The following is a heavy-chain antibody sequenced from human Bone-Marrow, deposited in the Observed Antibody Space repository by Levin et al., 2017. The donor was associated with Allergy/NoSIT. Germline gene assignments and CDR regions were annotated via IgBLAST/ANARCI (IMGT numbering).Heavy chain of an antibody. CDR2: VNSNSGGT. V-gene: IGHV1-2*02. Sequence: ASVKVSCRTSGYTFTDYYVHWVRQAPGQGLEWLGWVNSNSGGTDYAQKFQGRITITRDTSVATAYLELRSLTCDDTAMYYCATISYGPSESDYWGQGALVTVSS. CDR1: GYTFTDYY. J-gene: IGHJ4*01. CDR3: ATISYGPSESDY. D-gene: IGHD3-16*01.